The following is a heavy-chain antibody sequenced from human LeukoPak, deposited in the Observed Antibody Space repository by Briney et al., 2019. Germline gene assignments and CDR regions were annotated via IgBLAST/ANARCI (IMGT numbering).Heavy chain of an antibody. J-gene: IGHJ3*02. D-gene: IGHD3-9*01. Sequence: GASVKVSCKASGYTFTSYGISWVRQAPGQGLEWMGWISAYNGNTNYAQKLQGRVTMTTDTSTSTAYMELRSLRSDDTAVYYCAREGRERYFDWLFRSDAFDIWGQGIMVTVSS. CDR2: ISAYNGNT. CDR1: GYTFTSYG. V-gene: IGHV1-18*01. CDR3: AREGRERYFDWLFRSDAFDI.